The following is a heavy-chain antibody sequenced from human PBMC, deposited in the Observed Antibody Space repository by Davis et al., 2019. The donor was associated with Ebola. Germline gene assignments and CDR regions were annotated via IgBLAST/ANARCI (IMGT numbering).Heavy chain of an antibody. Sequence: GESLKISCAASGFTFSSYWMSWVRQAPGKGLEWVANIKQDGSEKYYVDSVKGRFTISRDNAKNSLYLQMNSLRAEDTAVYYCANARRDGYNFGFSWGQGTLVTVSS. CDR2: IKQDGSEK. D-gene: IGHD5-24*01. CDR1: GFTFSSYW. J-gene: IGHJ4*02. CDR3: ANARRDGYNFGFS. V-gene: IGHV3-7*01.